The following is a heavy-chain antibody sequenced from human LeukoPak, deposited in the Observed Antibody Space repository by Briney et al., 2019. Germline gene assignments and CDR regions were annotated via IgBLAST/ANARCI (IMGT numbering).Heavy chain of an antibody. CDR3: ARWLYGSGSRVFDY. CDR2: INPNSGGT. CDR1: GYTFTGYY. J-gene: IGHJ4*02. D-gene: IGHD3-10*01. Sequence: GASVKVSCKASGYTFTGYYMHWVRQAPGQGLEWMGWINPNSGGTNYAQKFQGRVTMTRDTSISTAYMELSRLRSDDTAVYYCARWLYGSGSRVFDYWGQGTLVTVSS. V-gene: IGHV1-2*02.